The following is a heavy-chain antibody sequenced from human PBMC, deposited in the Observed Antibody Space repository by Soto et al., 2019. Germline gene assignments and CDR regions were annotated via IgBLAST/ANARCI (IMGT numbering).Heavy chain of an antibody. CDR3: AAPGSIVVVPAAMHDMAL. J-gene: IGHJ4*02. CDR2: IVVGSGNT. V-gene: IGHV1-58*01. Sequence: VKVSCKASGFTFTSSAVQWVRQARGQRLEWIGWIVVGSGNTNYAQKFQERVTITRDMSTSTAYMELSSLRSEDTAVYYCAAPGSIVVVPAAMHDMALWGQGTLVTVSS. D-gene: IGHD2-2*01. CDR1: GFTFTSSA.